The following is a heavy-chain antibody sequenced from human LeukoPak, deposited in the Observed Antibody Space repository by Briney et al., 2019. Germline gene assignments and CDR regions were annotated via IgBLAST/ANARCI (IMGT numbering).Heavy chain of an antibody. J-gene: IGHJ6*03. V-gene: IGHV4-39*07. D-gene: IGHD1-14*01. CDR2: ISYSGAT. Sequence: SETLSLTCTLSGGTVTSSTYFWGWIRQPPGKGLEWIGSISYSGATYYNPSLKSRVSMSVHTSKNQFSLKLSSVTAADTAVYYCARDGFYYHYYMDVWGEGTTVTASS. CDR3: ARDGFYYHYYMDV. CDR1: GGTVTSSTYF.